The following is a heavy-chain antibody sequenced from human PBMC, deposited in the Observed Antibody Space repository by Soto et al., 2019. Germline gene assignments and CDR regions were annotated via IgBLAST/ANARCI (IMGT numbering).Heavy chain of an antibody. CDR2: IESRTDGGTT. D-gene: IGHD3-22*01. CDR3: TSVSQSSGHCHDS. CDR1: GFTFSDAW. J-gene: IGHJ4*02. V-gene: IGHV3-15*04. Sequence: EVQLVESGGGLVKPGGSLRLSCAASGFTFSDAWMSWVRQAPGTGLEWVGHIESRTDGGTTDYAAPVNGRFTISRDDSKNTVYLQMSSLNTEDAAVYYCTSVSQSSGHCHDSWGLGTLVTVSS.